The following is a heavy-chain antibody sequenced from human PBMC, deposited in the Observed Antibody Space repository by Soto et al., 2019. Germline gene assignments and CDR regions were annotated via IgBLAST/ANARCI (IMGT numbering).Heavy chain of an antibody. D-gene: IGHD5-18*01. CDR3: RTLDTAMDYYYGMDV. CDR1: GGSFSGYY. V-gene: IGHV4-34*01. J-gene: IGHJ6*02. Sequence: SETLSLTCAVYGGSFSGYYWSWIRQPPGKGLEWIGEINHSGSTNYNPSLKSRVTISVDTSKNQFSLKLSSVTAADTAVYYCRTLDTAMDYYYGMDVWGQGTTVTV. CDR2: INHSGST.